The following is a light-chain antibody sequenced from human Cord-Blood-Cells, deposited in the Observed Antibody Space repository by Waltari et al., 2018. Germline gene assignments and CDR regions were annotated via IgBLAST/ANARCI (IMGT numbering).Light chain of an antibody. Sequence: QSALTQPRSVSGSPGQSVTISCTGTSSDVGGYNYVSWYQQHPGTATKLMIYDVSKRPSGGPDGCSGSKSGNTASLTISGLQAEDEADYYCCSYAGSYTFVVVGGGTKRTVL. CDR2: DVS. CDR1: SSDVGGYNY. CDR3: CSYAGSYTFVV. V-gene: IGLV2-11*01. J-gene: IGLJ2*01.